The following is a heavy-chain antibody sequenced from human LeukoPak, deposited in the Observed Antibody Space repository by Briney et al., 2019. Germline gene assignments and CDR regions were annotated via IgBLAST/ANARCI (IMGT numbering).Heavy chain of an antibody. CDR1: GFTFSKAR. CDR2: IKTKTDSGTT. CDR3: TTVRYGSGWYLDY. D-gene: IGHD6-19*01. V-gene: IGHV3-15*01. J-gene: IGHJ4*02. Sequence: GGSLRLSCAASGFTFSKARMSWVRQAPGKGLEWVGRIKTKTDSGTTDYAAPVKGRFTISRDDSKNTLYVEMNSLETEDTAVYYCTTVRYGSGWYLDYWGEGTLVTVSS.